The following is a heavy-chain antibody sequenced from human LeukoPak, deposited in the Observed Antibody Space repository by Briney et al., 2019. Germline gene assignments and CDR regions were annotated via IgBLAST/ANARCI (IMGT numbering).Heavy chain of an antibody. CDR3: ATPNDYGDQAPFDY. V-gene: IGHV1-24*01. CDR2: FDPEDGET. Sequence: ASVKVSCKVSGYTLTELSMHWGRQAPGKGLGGMGGFDPEDGETIYAQKFQGRVTMTEDTSTDTAYMELSSLRSEDTAVYYCATPNDYGDQAPFDYWGQGTLVTVSS. D-gene: IGHD4-17*01. J-gene: IGHJ4*02. CDR1: GYTLTELS.